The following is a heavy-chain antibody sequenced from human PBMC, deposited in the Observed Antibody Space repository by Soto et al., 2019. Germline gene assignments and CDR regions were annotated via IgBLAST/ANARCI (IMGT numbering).Heavy chain of an antibody. D-gene: IGHD3-22*01. CDR3: AREGGYFDSSGSGVYHYHGVDV. CDR1: GGSTSTYF. Sequence: PSETLSLTCTVSGGSTSTYFWSWIRQPAGGGLEWIGRIYTTGSTNYNPSLKSRVTMSLDTSRNQFSLKLSSVTAADTAVYYCAREGGYFDSSGSGVYHYHGVDVWGQGTTVTVSS. CDR2: IYTTGST. V-gene: IGHV4-4*07. J-gene: IGHJ6*02.